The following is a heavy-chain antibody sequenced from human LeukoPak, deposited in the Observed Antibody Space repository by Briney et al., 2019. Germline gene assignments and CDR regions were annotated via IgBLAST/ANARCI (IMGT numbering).Heavy chain of an antibody. J-gene: IGHJ6*02. V-gene: IGHV4-34*09. Sequence: SETLFLTCAVYGGSFSGYYWSWIRQPPGKGLEWIGEINHSGSTYYNPSLKSRVTISVDTSKNQFSLKLSSVTAADTAVYYCARDRIVVVVAATGKEIYYYYGMDVWGQGTTVTVSS. D-gene: IGHD2-15*01. CDR2: INHSGST. CDR1: GGSFSGYY. CDR3: ARDRIVVVVAATGKEIYYYYGMDV.